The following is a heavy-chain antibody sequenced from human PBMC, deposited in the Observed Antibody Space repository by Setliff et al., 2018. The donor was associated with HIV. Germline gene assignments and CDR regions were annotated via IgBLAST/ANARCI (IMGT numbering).Heavy chain of an antibody. CDR2: INYDEGYE. Sequence: GGSLRLSCAASGFTFSVHGMHWVRKAPGRGLEWVAFINYDEGYEYYADSVQGRITISRDNSKNTVDLQMNSLRLEDTGVYYCAKDGDFRNSDYDAFDFWGQGTMVTVSS. J-gene: IGHJ3*01. D-gene: IGHD7-27*01. CDR1: GFTFSVHG. V-gene: IGHV3-30*02. CDR3: AKDGDFRNSDYDAFDF.